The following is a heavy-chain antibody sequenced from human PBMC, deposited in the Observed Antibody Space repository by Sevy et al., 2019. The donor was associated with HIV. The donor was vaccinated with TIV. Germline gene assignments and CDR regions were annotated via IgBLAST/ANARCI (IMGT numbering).Heavy chain of an antibody. CDR2: INHTGST. D-gene: IGHD2-2*01. Sequence: SETLSLTCAVYGGSFSGYYWSWIRQPPGKGLEWIGEINHTGSTNYNPSLKSRVTISVDTSKNQFSLKLSSVTAADTAVYYCARGGFHVVPAASPHYWFDSWGQGTLVTVSS. CDR1: GGSFSGYY. V-gene: IGHV4-34*01. CDR3: ARGGFHVVPAASPHYWFDS. J-gene: IGHJ5*01.